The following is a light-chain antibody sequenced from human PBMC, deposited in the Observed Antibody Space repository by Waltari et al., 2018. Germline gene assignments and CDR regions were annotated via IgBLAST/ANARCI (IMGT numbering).Light chain of an antibody. V-gene: IGLV2-14*03. CDR3: SSYISSSTLEL. CDR1: SSDAGGYNY. Sequence: QSALTQPASVSGSPGQSITISCTGTSSDAGGYNYVSWHQQHPGKAPKLMIYDVSNPPSGVSNRFSVSKSGNTASLTISGLQAEDEADYYCSSYISSSTLELFGGGTSLTVL. CDR2: DVS. J-gene: IGLJ2*01.